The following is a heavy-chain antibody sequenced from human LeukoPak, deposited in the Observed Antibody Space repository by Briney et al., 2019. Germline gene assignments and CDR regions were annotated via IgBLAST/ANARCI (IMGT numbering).Heavy chain of an antibody. CDR2: IFYNGVT. V-gene: IGHV4-59*08. D-gene: IGHD2-21*02. Sequence: PSETLSLTCTVSGGSLINYYWSWIREPPGKGLEWIGYIFYNGVTYYNPSLQSRVTISVDTSKNQFSLNLNSVTVADTAVYFCARHDAVPVIRRGFDFWGQGTLVTVSS. CDR1: GGSLINYY. J-gene: IGHJ4*02. CDR3: ARHDAVPVIRRGFDF.